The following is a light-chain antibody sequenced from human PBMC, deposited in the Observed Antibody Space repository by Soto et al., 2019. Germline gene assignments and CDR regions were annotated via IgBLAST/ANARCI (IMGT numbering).Light chain of an antibody. Sequence: EIVLTPSPDTLSLSPGERATLSCRASQSVTSYLAWYQQKPGQAPRLLIYDASNRATGIPDRFSGSGSGTDFTLTISRLEPEDFAVYYCQQCGSSPITFGQGTRLEI. CDR1: QSVTSY. J-gene: IGKJ5*01. V-gene: IGKV3-20*01. CDR2: DAS. CDR3: QQCGSSPIT.